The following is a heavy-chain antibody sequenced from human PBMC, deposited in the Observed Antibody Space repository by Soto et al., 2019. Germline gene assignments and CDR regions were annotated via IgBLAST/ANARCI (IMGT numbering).Heavy chain of an antibody. CDR2: IYWNDDN. J-gene: IGHJ6*02. V-gene: IGHV2-5*01. D-gene: IGHD3-3*01. CDR1: GFSLSTSGVG. CDR3: AHFYVTIVGVFPHYGGMDV. Sequence: QITLKESGPTLVKPTQTLTLTCTFSGFSLSTSGVGVGWLRQPPGKALEWLALIYWNDDNRYSTSLKSRLTIATGTSKNQVVLTMTVIDPVVTVTYCCAHFYVTIVGVFPHYGGMDVWCGGSTVTVS.